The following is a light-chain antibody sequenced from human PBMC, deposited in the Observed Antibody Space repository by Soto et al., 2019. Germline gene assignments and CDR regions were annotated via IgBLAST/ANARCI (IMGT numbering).Light chain of an antibody. Sequence: QSVLTQPASVSGSPGQSITISCTGTSSDVGGHNYVSWYQQHPGKAPKLMIYDVSNRPSGVSNRFSGSKSGNTASLTISGLQAEDESDYYCSSYTSSSTLGGVFGTGTKLTVL. J-gene: IGLJ1*01. CDR3: SSYTSSSTLGGV. CDR2: DVS. V-gene: IGLV2-14*01. CDR1: SSDVGGHNY.